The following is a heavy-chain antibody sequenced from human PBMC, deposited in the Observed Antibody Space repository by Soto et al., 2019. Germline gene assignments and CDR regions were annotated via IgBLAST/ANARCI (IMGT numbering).Heavy chain of an antibody. J-gene: IGHJ4*02. CDR2: ISVSVGST. Sequence: EVQLLQSGGGLVQPGGSLTLSCGVSGFSFAPYTMSWVRQAPGKGLAWVSTISVSVGSTYSADSVQGRFTVSSDISDNTLFLRMTSLTADDTAVYFCAKRDVPHSTSNAYFYDHWGRGVLVTVSS. V-gene: IGHV3-23*01. D-gene: IGHD2-21*02. CDR3: AKRDVPHSTSNAYFYDH. CDR1: GFSFAPYT.